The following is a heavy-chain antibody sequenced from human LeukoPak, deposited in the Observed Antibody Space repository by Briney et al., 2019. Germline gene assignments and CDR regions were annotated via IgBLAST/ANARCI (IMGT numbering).Heavy chain of an antibody. CDR1: GDSISSYY. CDR3: ARDESGSYAD. J-gene: IGHJ4*02. Sequence: SETLSLTCTVSGDSISSYYWSWIRQPPGKGLEWIGYIYYSGSTNYNPSLKSRVTISVDTSKNQFSLKLSSVTAADTAVYYCARDESGSYADWGQGTLVTVSS. V-gene: IGHV4-59*01. CDR2: IYYSGST. D-gene: IGHD1-26*01.